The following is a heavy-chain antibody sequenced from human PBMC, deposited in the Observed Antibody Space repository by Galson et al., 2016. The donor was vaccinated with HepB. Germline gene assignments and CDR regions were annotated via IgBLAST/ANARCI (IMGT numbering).Heavy chain of an antibody. V-gene: IGHV3-30*03. CDR3: AGAFDI. Sequence: SLRLSCAASGFTFNNYGMHWVRQAPGKGLDWVAVISHDGTTTHSADSVKDRFTISRDNSKHTLYLQMTSLRPEDTAIYYCAGAFDIWGQGTMVTVSS. J-gene: IGHJ3*02. CDR1: GFTFNNYG. CDR2: ISHDGTTT.